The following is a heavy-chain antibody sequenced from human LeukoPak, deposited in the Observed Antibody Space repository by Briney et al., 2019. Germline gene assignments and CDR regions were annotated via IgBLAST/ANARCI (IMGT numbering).Heavy chain of an antibody. CDR2: ISAYNGNT. D-gene: IGHD3-10*01. CDR1: GYTFTNYG. CDR3: ARDYYGSGSYYTGGY. V-gene: IGHV1-18*01. J-gene: IGHJ4*02. Sequence: ASVKVSCKASGYTFTNYGFTWVRQAPGQGLEWMGWISAYNGNTNYAQKLQGRVTMTTDTSTSTAYMELRSLRSDDTAVYYCARDYYGSGSYYTGGYWGQGTLVTVSS.